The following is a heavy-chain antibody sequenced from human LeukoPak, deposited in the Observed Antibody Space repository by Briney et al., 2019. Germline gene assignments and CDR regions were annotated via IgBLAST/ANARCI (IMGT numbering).Heavy chain of an antibody. CDR1: GFTFSSYA. CDR2: ISGSGGST. D-gene: IGHD6-19*01. CDR3: AKDRQKAVAGTGYFQH. Sequence: GGSLRLSCAASGFTFSSYAMSWVRQAPGKGLEWVSAISGSGGSTYYADSVKGRFTISRDNSKNTLYLQMNSLRAKDTAVYYCAKDRQKAVAGTGYFQHWGQGTLVTVSS. V-gene: IGHV3-23*01. J-gene: IGHJ1*01.